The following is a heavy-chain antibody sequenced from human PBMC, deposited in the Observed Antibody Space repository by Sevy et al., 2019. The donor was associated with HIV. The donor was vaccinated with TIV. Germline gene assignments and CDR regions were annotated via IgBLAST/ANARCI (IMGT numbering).Heavy chain of an antibody. Sequence: GGSLRLSCAASGFTFSSYGMHWVRQAPGKGLEWVADISYDGSNKYYAYSVKGRFTLSRDNSKNTLSLHMNSLRADDTAVYYCTKETHPGRYYHYYYYYYGMDVWGQGTTVTVSS. CDR3: TKETHPGRYYHYYYYYYGMDV. CDR2: ISYDGSNK. D-gene: IGHD3-10*01. J-gene: IGHJ6*02. V-gene: IGHV3-30*18. CDR1: GFTFSSYG.